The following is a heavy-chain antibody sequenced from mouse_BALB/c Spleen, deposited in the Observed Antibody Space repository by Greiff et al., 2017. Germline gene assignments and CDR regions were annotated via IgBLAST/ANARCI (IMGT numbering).Heavy chain of an antibody. D-gene: IGHD2-3*01. CDR1: GFSLTSFG. CDR2: IWSGGST. Sequence: VQLQQSGPGLVQPSQSLSITCTVSGFSLTSFGVHWVRQSPGKGLEWLGVIWSGGSTDYNAAFISRLSISKDNSKSQVFFKMNSLQANDTAIYYCARSPYDGYSYYAMDYWGQGTSVTVSS. CDR3: ARSPYDGYSYYAMDY. V-gene: IGHV2-2*02. J-gene: IGHJ4*01.